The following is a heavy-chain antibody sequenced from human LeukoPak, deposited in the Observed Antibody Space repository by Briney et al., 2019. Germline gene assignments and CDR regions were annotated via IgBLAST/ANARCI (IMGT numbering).Heavy chain of an antibody. CDR2: MNPDSGNT. J-gene: IGHJ5*02. CDR3: ARMVGVYSSRWNADQNNWLDP. V-gene: IGHV1-8*01. Sequence: ASVKVSCKTSGFIFTSYDIYWVRQAHGQGLEWMGWMNPDSGNTAYAQKFQGRVSMTRDTSISTAFMVLSSLTSDDTAIYYCARMVGVYSSRWNADQNNWLDPWGQGTLVTVSS. D-gene: IGHD6-13*01. CDR1: GFIFTSYD.